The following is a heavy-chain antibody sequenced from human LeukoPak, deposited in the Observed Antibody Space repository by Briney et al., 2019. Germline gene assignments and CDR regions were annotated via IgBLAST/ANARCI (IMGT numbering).Heavy chain of an antibody. CDR3: ARALYGSGSYYY. V-gene: IGHV3-21*01. Sequence: GGSLRLSCAASGFTFSSYSMNWVRQAPGKGLEWVSSISSSSSYIYYAGSVKGRFTISRDNAKNSLYLQMNSLRAEDTAVYYCARALYGSGSYYYWGQGTLVTVSS. D-gene: IGHD3-10*01. J-gene: IGHJ4*02. CDR2: ISSSSSYI. CDR1: GFTFSSYS.